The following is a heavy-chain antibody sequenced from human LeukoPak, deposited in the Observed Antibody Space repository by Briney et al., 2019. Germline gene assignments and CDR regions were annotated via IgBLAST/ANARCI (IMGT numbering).Heavy chain of an antibody. CDR2: INHSGST. CDR3: ARDGTRNWFDP. Sequence: SETLSLTCAVYGGSFSGYYWSWIRQPPGKGLEWIGEINHSGSTNYNPSLKSRVTISVDTSKNQFSLELSSVTAADTAVYYCARDGTRNWFDPWGQGTLVTVSS. CDR1: GGSFSGYY. D-gene: IGHD1-26*01. J-gene: IGHJ5*02. V-gene: IGHV4-34*01.